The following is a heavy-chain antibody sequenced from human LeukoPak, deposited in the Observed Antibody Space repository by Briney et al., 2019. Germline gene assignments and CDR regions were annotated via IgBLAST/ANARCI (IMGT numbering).Heavy chain of an antibody. Sequence: SETLSLTCTVSGGSISSYYGSWIRQPPGKRPEWIGYIYYSGMTSYNPSLKSRVTISVETSKNQFSLKLSSVTAADTAVYYCARAPGFSSGWWDYWGRGALVTVSS. J-gene: IGHJ4*02. CDR2: IYYSGMT. CDR3: ARAPGFSSGWWDY. D-gene: IGHD6-19*01. V-gene: IGHV4-59*01. CDR1: GGSISSYY.